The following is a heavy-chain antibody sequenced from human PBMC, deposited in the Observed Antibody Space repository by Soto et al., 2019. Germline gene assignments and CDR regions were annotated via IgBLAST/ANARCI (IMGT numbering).Heavy chain of an antibody. CDR3: AKDRNYDFWSGYSGWFDP. D-gene: IGHD3-3*01. Sequence: GGSLRLSCAASGFTFSSYAMSWVRQAPGKGLEWVSAISGSGGSTYYADSVKGRFTISRDNSKNTLYLQMNSLRAEDTAVYYCAKDRNYDFWSGYSGWFDPWGQGTLVTVSS. CDR2: ISGSGGST. CDR1: GFTFSSYA. J-gene: IGHJ5*02. V-gene: IGHV3-23*01.